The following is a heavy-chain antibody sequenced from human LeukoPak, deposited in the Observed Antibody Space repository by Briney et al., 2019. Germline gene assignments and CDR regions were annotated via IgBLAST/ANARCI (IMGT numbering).Heavy chain of an antibody. Sequence: SETLSLTCTVSGGSISSYYWSWIRQPAGKGLEWIGRIYTSGSTNYNPSLKSRVTMSVDTSKNQFSLKLSSVTAADTAVYYCAGDSYYDILTGYYDARWFDPWGQGTLVTVSP. CDR3: AGDSYYDILTGYYDARWFDP. D-gene: IGHD3-9*01. J-gene: IGHJ5*02. CDR2: IYTSGST. V-gene: IGHV4-4*07. CDR1: GGSISSYY.